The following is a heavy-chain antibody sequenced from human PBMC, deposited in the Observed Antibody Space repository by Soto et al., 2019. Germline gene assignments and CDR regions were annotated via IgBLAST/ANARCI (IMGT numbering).Heavy chain of an antibody. CDR3: ARGLRPVDH. V-gene: IGHV3-74*01. D-gene: IGHD4-17*01. J-gene: IGHJ4*02. Sequence: GGSLRLSCAASGFTFSSYAMHWVRQPPGEGLLWVSRINADVTDTTYADSVKGRFTVSRDNAKNTLYLQMNSLRAEDTAVYYCARGLRPVDHWGQGTLVTVSS. CDR2: INADVTDT. CDR1: GFTFSSYA.